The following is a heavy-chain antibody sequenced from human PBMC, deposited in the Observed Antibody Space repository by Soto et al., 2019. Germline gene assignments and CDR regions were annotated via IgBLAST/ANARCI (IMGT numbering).Heavy chain of an antibody. J-gene: IGHJ4*02. Sequence: GGSLRLSCVASEFNFNTNDMNWVRQAPGKGLEWVSFISISSRTIYDADSVRGRFTISRDNAKNSLFLQMNSLRAEDTAVYYCAREYSLAVVAPGYWGQGILVTVSS. CDR1: EFNFNTND. V-gene: IGHV3-48*03. CDR2: ISISSRTI. CDR3: AREYSLAVVAPGY. D-gene: IGHD3-22*01.